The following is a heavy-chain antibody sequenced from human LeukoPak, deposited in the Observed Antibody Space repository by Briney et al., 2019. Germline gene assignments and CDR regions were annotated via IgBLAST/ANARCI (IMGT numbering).Heavy chain of an antibody. CDR2: IGGRDGST. J-gene: IGHJ4*02. D-gene: IGHD3-10*01. CDR3: AKGHYYGSGSLDY. Sequence: QSGGSLRLSCAASGFTFSSYAMTWVRQVPGKGLEWVSAIGGRDGSTYYADSVKGRFTISRDNSKNTLYVQMNSPRAEDTAVYYCAKGHYYGSGSLDYWGQGTLVTVSS. CDR1: GFTFSSYA. V-gene: IGHV3-23*01.